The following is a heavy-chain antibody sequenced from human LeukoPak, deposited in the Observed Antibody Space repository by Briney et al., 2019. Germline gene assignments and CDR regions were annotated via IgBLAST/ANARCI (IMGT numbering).Heavy chain of an antibody. J-gene: IGHJ4*02. CDR1: GFTFGDYA. Sequence: GGSLRLSCTASGFTFGDYAMIWFRQAPGKGLEWVSFIRNKAYGGTTENAASVKGRFTISRDDSRSIAYLQMNSLKTEDTAVYYCARAGYYDSSGYPYFDSWGQGTMVTDSS. CDR2: IRNKAYGGTT. D-gene: IGHD3-22*01. CDR3: ARAGYYDSSGYPYFDS. V-gene: IGHV3-49*03.